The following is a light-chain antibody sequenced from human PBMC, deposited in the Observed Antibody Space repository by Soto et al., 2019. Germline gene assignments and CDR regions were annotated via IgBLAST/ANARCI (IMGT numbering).Light chain of an antibody. J-gene: IGLJ1*01. CDR3: QSYDSSLNGYV. CDR1: SSNIAAGYD. V-gene: IGLV1-40*01. Sequence: QSVLTQPPSMSGAPGQRVTISCTGSSSNIAAGYDVHWYQQPPGAVPKLFIYANTNPPSGVPDRFSGSNSGTSASLAITGLQAEDEADYYCQSYDSSLNGYVFGTGTKLTVL. CDR2: ANT.